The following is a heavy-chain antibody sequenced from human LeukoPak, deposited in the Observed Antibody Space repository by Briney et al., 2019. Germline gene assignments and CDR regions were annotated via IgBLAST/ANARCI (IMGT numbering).Heavy chain of an antibody. CDR1: GYKFSNYW. D-gene: IGHD6-6*01. V-gene: IGHV5-51*01. J-gene: IGHJ5*01. CDR3: ARGYSSSGWFDS. CDR2: IYPDDSDA. Sequence: GESLKISCKVSGYKFSNYWIAWVRQLPGRGLECMGIIYPDDSDARYSPSFQGQVTFSADKSISTAYLQWSSLKASDTAMYFCARGYSSSGWFDSWGQGTLVTVSS.